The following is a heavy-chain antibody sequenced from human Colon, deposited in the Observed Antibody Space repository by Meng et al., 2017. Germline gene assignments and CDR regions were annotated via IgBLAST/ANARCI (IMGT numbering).Heavy chain of an antibody. CDR1: GFTFSGHC. J-gene: IGHJ4*02. CDR2: IWYDGSNS. V-gene: IGHV3-33*01. D-gene: IGHD5-18*01. CDR3: ARDLRTGYSYGFDF. Sequence: QVYLVARGGGVVQAGRSLTRSCATSGFTFSGHCMHWVRQAPGNGLEWVALIWYDGSNSYYADSVKGRFFVARDNSKNTLFLQMNSMRADDTGIYYCARDLRTGYSYGFDFWGQGPLVTVSS.